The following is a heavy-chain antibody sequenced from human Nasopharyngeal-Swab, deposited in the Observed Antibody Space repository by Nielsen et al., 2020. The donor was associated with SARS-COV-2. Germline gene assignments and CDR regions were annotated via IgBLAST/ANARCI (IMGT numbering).Heavy chain of an antibody. Sequence: GESLKISCAASAFTLSSFDMNWVRQAPGKWLECVSYISSSGSTIYYADSVKGRFTISRDNAKNSLYLQMNSLRAEDTAVYYCARDNYGYVGGAALLTHFDYWGQGTLVTVSS. J-gene: IGHJ4*02. CDR2: ISSSGSTI. D-gene: IGHD5-18*01. CDR3: ARDNYGYVGGAALLTHFDY. CDR1: AFTLSSFD. V-gene: IGHV3-48*03.